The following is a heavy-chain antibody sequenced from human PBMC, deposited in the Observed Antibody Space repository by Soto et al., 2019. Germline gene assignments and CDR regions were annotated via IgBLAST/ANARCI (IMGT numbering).Heavy chain of an antibody. D-gene: IGHD5-18*01. V-gene: IGHV3-23*01. CDR3: AKFSSYGLAIFDY. CDR1: GFTFSSYA. CDR2: ISGSGGST. Sequence: GGSLRLSCAASGFTFSSYAMSWVRQAPGKGLEWVSAISGSGGSTYYADSVKGRFTISRDNSKNTLYLQMNSLRAEDTTVYYCAKFSSYGLAIFDYWGQGTLVTVSS. J-gene: IGHJ4*02.